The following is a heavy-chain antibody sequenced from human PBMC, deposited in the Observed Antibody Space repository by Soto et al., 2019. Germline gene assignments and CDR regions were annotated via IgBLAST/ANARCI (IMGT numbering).Heavy chain of an antibody. CDR3: TRPQIPSSREAFDI. J-gene: IGHJ3*02. CDR2: IRSKANSYAT. Sequence: VASVKVSCAASGFTFSGSAMHWVRQASGKGLEWVGRIRSKANSYATAYAASVKGRFTISRDDSKNTAYLQMNSLKTEDTAVYYCTRPQIPSSREAFDIWGQGTMVTVS. D-gene: IGHD6-13*01. V-gene: IGHV3-73*01. CDR1: GFTFSGSA.